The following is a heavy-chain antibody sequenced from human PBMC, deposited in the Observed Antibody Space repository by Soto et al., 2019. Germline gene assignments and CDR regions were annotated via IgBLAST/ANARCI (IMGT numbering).Heavy chain of an antibody. CDR1: GYTFTGYY. D-gene: IGHD3-22*01. V-gene: IGHV1-2*04. CDR3: ARVPNYDSSGYPAPNYYGMDV. CDR2: INPNSGGT. Sequence: ASVKVSCKASGYTFTGYYMHWVRQAPGQGLEWMGRINPNSGGTNYAQKFQGWVTMTRDTSISTAYMELSRLRSDDTAVYYCARVPNYDSSGYPAPNYYGMDVRGQGTTVTVSS. J-gene: IGHJ6*02.